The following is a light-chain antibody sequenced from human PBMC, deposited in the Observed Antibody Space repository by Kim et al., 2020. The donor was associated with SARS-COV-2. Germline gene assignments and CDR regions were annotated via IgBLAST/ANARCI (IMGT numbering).Light chain of an antibody. CDR3: SSYTSISTKV. V-gene: IGLV2-14*01. J-gene: IGLJ1*01. Sequence: QSALTQPASVSGSPGQSITISCTGTSSDVGGYNYVSWYQQHPGKAPKLMIYDVSKRPSGVSNRFSGSKSGNTASLTISGLQAEDEANYYCSSYTSISTKVFGTGTKVTV. CDR1: SSDVGGYNY. CDR2: DVS.